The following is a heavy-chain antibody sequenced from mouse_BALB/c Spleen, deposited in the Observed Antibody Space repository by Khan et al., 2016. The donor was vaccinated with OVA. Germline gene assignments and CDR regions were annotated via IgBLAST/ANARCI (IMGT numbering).Heavy chain of an antibody. CDR2: IDSNGGST. CDR3: THERERAY. J-gene: IGHJ2*01. D-gene: IGHD3-3*01. CDR1: RFTISSYG. Sequence: EVQLVESGGGIVQPGGSLKRSCAASRFTISSYGMSSVRQTPDKGLELVATIDSNGGSTAYPDSVKRRFTISGDNAKNALYLQMNNVRAEDTGIYYCTHERERAYWGQGTTLTVSS. V-gene: IGHV5-6-3*01.